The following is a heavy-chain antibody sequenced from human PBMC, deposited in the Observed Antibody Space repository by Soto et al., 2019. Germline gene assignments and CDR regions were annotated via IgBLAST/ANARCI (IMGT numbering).Heavy chain of an antibody. CDR2: ISYDGSHA. CDR3: AKERTYSVASGFDY. Sequence: QVQLVDSGGGVVQPGRSLRLSCAASGFTFTTYGMHWVHRAPGKGLEWVAVISYDGSHAYYADSVKGRFTISRDNSKNTLYLQINSPRAEDTAVYYCAKERTYSVASGFDYWGRGTLVTVSS. CDR1: GFTFTTYG. D-gene: IGHD1-26*01. J-gene: IGHJ4*02. V-gene: IGHV3-30*18.